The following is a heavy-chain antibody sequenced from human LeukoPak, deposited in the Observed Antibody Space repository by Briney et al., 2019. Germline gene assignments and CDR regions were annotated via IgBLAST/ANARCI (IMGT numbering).Heavy chain of an antibody. CDR3: ARTRNYYDSSGYYGWFDP. CDR2: ISYDGSNK. D-gene: IGHD3-22*01. CDR1: GFTFSSYG. V-gene: IGHV3-30*03. J-gene: IGHJ5*02. Sequence: GGSLRLSCAASGFTFSSYGMHWVRQAPGKGLEWVAVISYDGSNKYYADSVKGRFTISRDNSKNALYLQMNSLRAEDTAVYYCARTRNYYDSSGYYGWFDPWGQGTLDTVSS.